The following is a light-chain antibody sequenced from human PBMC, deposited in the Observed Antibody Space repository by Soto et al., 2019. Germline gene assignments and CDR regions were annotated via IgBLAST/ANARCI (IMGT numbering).Light chain of an antibody. CDR1: QSVSSD. CDR2: GAS. CDR3: QQYNNWPPWT. Sequence: EIVMTQSPATLSVSPGERATLSCRASQSVSSDLAWYQQNPGQAPRLLVYGASTRAPGIPARFSGSGSGTEFTLTISSLQSEDFGLYYCQQYNNWPPWTFGQGTKVEIK. V-gene: IGKV3-15*01. J-gene: IGKJ1*01.